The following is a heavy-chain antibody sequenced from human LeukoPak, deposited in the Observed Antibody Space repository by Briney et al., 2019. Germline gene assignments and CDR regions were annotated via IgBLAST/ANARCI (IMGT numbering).Heavy chain of an antibody. CDR2: IYSSGST. J-gene: IGHJ4*02. CDR3: ARGKLRRYCSSTSCSAFDY. V-gene: IGHV4-4*07. CDR1: GGSISSYY. Sequence: SETLSLTCTVSGGSISSYYWSWIRQPAGKGLEWIGRIYSSGSTNYNPSLKSRVTISVDTSKNQFSLKLSSVTAADTAVYYCARGKLRRYCSSTSCSAFDYWGRGTLVTVSS. D-gene: IGHD2-2*01.